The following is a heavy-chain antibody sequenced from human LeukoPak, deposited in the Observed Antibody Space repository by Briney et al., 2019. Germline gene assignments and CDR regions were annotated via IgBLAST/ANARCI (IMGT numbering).Heavy chain of an antibody. D-gene: IGHD4-23*01. CDR3: ARDQGTQLRWRRNWFDP. Sequence: GASVKVSCKAFGYTFTSYYMHWVRQAPGHGLEWMGIINPSHGSTSYAQKFQGRVTMTRDTSTSTAYMELSRLRSDDTAVYYCARDQGTQLRWRRNWFDPWGQGTLVTVSS. CDR1: GYTFTSYY. J-gene: IGHJ5*02. V-gene: IGHV1-46*01. CDR2: INPSHGST.